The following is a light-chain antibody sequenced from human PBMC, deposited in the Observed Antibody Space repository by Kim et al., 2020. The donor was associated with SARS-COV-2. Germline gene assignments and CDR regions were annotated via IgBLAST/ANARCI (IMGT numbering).Light chain of an antibody. V-gene: IGKV3-20*01. J-gene: IGKJ5*01. CDR1: QSVSSSY. CDR2: GAS. CDR3: QQYGSSPT. Sequence: EIVLRSLQAPCLCPGERATLSCRASQSVSSSYLAWYQQKPGQAPRLLIYGASSRATGIPDRFSGSGSGTDFTLTISRLEPEDFAVYYCQQYGSSPTFGQGTRLEIK.